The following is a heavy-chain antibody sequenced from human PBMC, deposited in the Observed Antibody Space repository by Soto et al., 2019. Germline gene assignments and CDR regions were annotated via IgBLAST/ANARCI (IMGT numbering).Heavy chain of an antibody. Sequence: QVQLQQWGAGLLKPSETLSLTCAVYGGSFSGYYWSWIRQPPGKGLEWIGEINHSGSTNYNPSLKSRVTISVDTSKNQFSLKLSSVTAADTAVYYCARGRGYCSGGSCYHYYYYGMDVWGQGTTVTVSS. CDR2: INHSGST. CDR3: ARGRGYCSGGSCYHYYYYGMDV. D-gene: IGHD2-15*01. J-gene: IGHJ6*02. CDR1: GGSFSGYY. V-gene: IGHV4-34*01.